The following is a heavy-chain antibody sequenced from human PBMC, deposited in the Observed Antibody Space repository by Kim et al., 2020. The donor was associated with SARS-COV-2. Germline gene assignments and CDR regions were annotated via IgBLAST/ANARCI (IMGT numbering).Heavy chain of an antibody. V-gene: IGHV4-59*01. Sequence: SETLSLTCTVSGGSISSYYWSWIRQPPGKGLEWIGYIYYSGSTNYNPSLKSRVTISVDTSKNQFSLKLSSVTAADTAVYYCARAYSIRGGYSGYARYSSSWSFDYWGQGTLVTVSS. CDR2: IYYSGST. J-gene: IGHJ4*02. CDR1: GGSISSYY. D-gene: IGHD6-13*01. CDR3: ARAYSIRGGYSGYARYSSSWSFDY.